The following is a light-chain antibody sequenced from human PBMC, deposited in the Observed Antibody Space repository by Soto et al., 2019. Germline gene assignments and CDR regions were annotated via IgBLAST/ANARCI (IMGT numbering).Light chain of an antibody. CDR3: QQDGGSPPYT. J-gene: IGKJ2*01. CDR1: QSVSNNN. V-gene: IGKV3-20*01. CDR2: GAS. Sequence: EIVLTQSPGTLSLSPGERATLSCRASQSVSNNNLAWYQQKPDQAPRLLIYGASSRATGIPDRFSGSGSGTDFTLTISRLEPEDFAVYYCQQDGGSPPYTFGQGTKLEIK.